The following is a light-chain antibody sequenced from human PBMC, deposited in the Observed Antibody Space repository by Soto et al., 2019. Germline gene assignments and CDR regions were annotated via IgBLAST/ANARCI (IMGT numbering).Light chain of an antibody. Sequence: QSVLTQPAFVSGSPGQSITISCSGSSGDIGGHKYVSWYQQHPGKAPKLIIYDLTNRPSGVSNRFSGSKSGNTASLTISGRQAVDEADYYCTSYTTSLYVFGSGTKLTVL. CDR1: SGDIGGHKY. CDR3: TSYTTSLYV. CDR2: DLT. J-gene: IGLJ1*01. V-gene: IGLV2-14*01.